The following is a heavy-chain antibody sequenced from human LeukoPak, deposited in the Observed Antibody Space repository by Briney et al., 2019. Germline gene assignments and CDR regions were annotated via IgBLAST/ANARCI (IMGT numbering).Heavy chain of an antibody. CDR3: ARDHEGYSGSSYDAFDI. Sequence: ASVKVSCKASGYSFNSFGITWVRQAPGQGLEWMGWIRVYNGKTHYAENFQGRVTMTTDTSTSTAYMELRSLRSDDTAVYYCARDHEGYSGSSYDAFDIWGQGTMVTVSS. D-gene: IGHD1-26*01. CDR2: IRVYNGKT. J-gene: IGHJ3*02. V-gene: IGHV1-18*04. CDR1: GYSFNSFG.